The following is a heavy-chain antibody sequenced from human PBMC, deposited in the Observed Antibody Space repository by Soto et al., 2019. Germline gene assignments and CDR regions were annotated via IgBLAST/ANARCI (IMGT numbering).Heavy chain of an antibody. CDR2: MNPNSGNT. V-gene: IGHV1-8*01. CDR1: GYTFTSYD. CDR3: ARGTGKLMYYYYYYMDV. D-gene: IGHD1-1*01. J-gene: IGHJ6*03. Sequence: QVQLVQSGAEVKKPGASVKVSCKASGYTFTSYDINWVRQATGQGLEWMGWMNPNSGNTGYAQKFQGRVTMTRNTSISTAYMELSSLRSEDTAVYYCARGTGKLMYYYYYYMDVWGKGTTVTVSS.